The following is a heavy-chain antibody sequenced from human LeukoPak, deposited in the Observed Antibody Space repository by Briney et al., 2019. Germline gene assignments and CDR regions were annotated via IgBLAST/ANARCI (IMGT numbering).Heavy chain of an antibody. V-gene: IGHV4-4*09. CDR3: VRHRRNYAYMDV. J-gene: IGHJ6*03. CDR1: GGSISSYY. D-gene: IGHD1-14*01. Sequence: SETLSLTCTVSGGSISSYYWSWIRQPPGKGLEWIGYIYTSGSTNYNPSLKSRVTISVDTSKNQFSLKLSSVTAADTAVYYCVRHRRNYAYMDVWGKGTTVTVSS. CDR2: IYTSGST.